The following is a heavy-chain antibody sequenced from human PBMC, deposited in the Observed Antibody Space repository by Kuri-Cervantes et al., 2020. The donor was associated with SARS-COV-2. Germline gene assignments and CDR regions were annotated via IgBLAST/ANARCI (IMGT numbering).Heavy chain of an antibody. Sequence: GGSLRLSCAASRFTFSSYEMNWVRQAPGKGLEWVSYISSSGSTIYYADSVKGRFTISRDNAKKSMYLQMNSLRAEDTAVYYCARGHFAYSSSSLGGYGMDVWGQGTTVTVSS. J-gene: IGHJ6*02. CDR3: ARGHFAYSSSSLGGYGMDV. V-gene: IGHV3-48*03. CDR2: ISSSGSTI. D-gene: IGHD6-6*01. CDR1: RFTFSSYE.